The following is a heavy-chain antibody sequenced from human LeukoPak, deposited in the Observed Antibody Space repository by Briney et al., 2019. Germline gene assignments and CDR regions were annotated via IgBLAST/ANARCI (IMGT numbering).Heavy chain of an antibody. V-gene: IGHV3-21*01. CDR2: ISSSSTYI. CDR3: ARERVDYGNWSRYYHYGMDV. Sequence: PGGSLRLSCAASGFTFSSYSMNWVRRAPGKGLEWVSSISSSSTYIYYADSVKGRFTISRDNAKNSLYLQMNSLRAEDTAVYYCARERVDYGNWSRYYHYGMDVWGQGTTVTVTS. CDR1: GFTFSSYS. D-gene: IGHD4-11*01. J-gene: IGHJ6*02.